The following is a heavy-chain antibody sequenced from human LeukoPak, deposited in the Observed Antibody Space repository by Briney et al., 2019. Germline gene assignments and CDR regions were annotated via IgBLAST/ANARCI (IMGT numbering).Heavy chain of an antibody. D-gene: IGHD6-13*01. V-gene: IGHV4-31*03. Sequence: PSQTLSLTCTVSGGSISSGGHYWSWIRQHPGKGLEWIGYIYYSGSAYYNPSLKSRVTISVDTSKNQFSLNLSSVTAADTAVYFCARSPSRYSSSWSRGYLDYWGQGTLVTVSS. CDR1: GGSISSGGHY. CDR2: IYYSGSA. CDR3: ARSPSRYSSSWSRGYLDY. J-gene: IGHJ4*02.